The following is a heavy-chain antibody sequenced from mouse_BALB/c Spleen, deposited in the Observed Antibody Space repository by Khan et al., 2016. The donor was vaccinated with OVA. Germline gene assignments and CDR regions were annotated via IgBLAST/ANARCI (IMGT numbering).Heavy chain of an antibody. D-gene: IGHD2-10*02. CDR2: IWSDGTT. CDR3: ARQPYFHYYVMDY. Sequence: QVQLQQSGPGLVAPSQSLSITCTISGFSLTNYGVHWVRKPPGKGLEWLVVIWSDGTTTYDSALKSRLTISKDNSKSQAFLKMDSIQTDDTAMYYCARQPYFHYYVMDYWGQGTSVTVSS. V-gene: IGHV2-6-1*01. J-gene: IGHJ4*01. CDR1: GFSLTNYG.